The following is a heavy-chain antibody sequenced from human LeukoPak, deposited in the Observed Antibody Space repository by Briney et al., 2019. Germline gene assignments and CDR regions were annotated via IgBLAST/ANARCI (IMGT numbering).Heavy chain of an antibody. D-gene: IGHD3-3*01. J-gene: IGHJ6*02. CDR3: AKAHDFWWGIGYGMDV. V-gene: IGHV3-30*18. CDR2: ISYDGSNK. Sequence: AGSLRLSSAASGFTFNSYGMHWVRQAPGKGLEWVSVISYDGSNKYYADSVRGRFTISRDNAKNTLYLQMNSLKVEDTAVYYCAKAHDFWWGIGYGMDVWGQGTTVTVSS. CDR1: GFTFNSYG.